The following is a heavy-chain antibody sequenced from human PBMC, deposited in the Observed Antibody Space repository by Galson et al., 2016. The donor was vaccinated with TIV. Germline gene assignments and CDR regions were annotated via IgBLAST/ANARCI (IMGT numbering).Heavy chain of an antibody. CDR2: MYPGDSDT. J-gene: IGHJ4*02. CDR3: ARQGPTKGSLGY. V-gene: IGHV5-51*01. CDR1: GYTFTSLW. Sequence: QSGAEVKKPGESLKISCKASGYTFTSLWIGWVRRVPGKGLEWMGIMYPGDSDTIYIPSFQGQVTISADKSISTVYLQWSSLKASDAAMYYCARQGPTKGSLGYWGQGTLLTVSS. D-gene: IGHD1-26*01.